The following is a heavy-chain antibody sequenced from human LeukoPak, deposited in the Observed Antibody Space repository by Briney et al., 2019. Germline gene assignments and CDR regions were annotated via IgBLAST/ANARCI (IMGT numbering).Heavy chain of an antibody. Sequence: SETLSLTCTVSGGSISSYYWSWIRQPPGKGLKWIGYIYYSGSTNYNPSLKSRVTISVDTSKNQFSLKLSSVTAADTAVYYCARQYSYGPNWFDPWGQGTLVTVSS. V-gene: IGHV4-59*01. D-gene: IGHD5-18*01. J-gene: IGHJ5*02. CDR3: ARQYSYGPNWFDP. CDR2: IYYSGST. CDR1: GGSISSYY.